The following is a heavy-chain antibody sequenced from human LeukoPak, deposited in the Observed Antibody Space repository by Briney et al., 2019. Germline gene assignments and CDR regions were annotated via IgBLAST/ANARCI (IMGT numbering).Heavy chain of an antibody. V-gene: IGHV1-2*04. CDR3: ARGSIRSGCDYDY. D-gene: IGHD6-19*01. J-gene: IGHJ4*02. CDR2: INANSGDT. CDR1: GYTFTDYY. Sequence: ASVKVSCKASGYTFTDYYIHWVRQAPGQGLEWMGWINANSGDTNFAQKFQGLVTMTRDPSISAAYMELSRLRSDDTAVYYCARGSIRSGCDYDYWGQGTLVTVSS.